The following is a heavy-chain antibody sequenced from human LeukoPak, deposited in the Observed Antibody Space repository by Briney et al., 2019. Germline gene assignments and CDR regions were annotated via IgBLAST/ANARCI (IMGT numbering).Heavy chain of an antibody. V-gene: IGHV3-23*01. CDR1: GFTFSSYA. Sequence: GGSLRLSCAASGFTFSSYAMSWVRQAPGKGLEWVSAISGSGGSTYYADSVKGRFTISRDNSKNTLYLQMNSLRAEDTAVYYCARGGRYGSGHSYYFDYWGQGTLVTVSS. J-gene: IGHJ4*02. CDR3: ARGGRYGSGHSYYFDY. D-gene: IGHD3-10*01. CDR2: ISGSGGST.